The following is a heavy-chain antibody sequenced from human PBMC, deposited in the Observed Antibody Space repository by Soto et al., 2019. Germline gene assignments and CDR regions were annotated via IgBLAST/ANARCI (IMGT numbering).Heavy chain of an antibody. CDR3: ARSIAVAGHLFDY. D-gene: IGHD6-19*01. V-gene: IGHV1-2*04. CDR1: GYTFTGSY. Sequence: GASVKVSCKASGYTFTGSYMHWVRQAPGQGLEWMGWINPNSGGTNYAQKFQGWVTMTRDTSISTAYMELSRLRSDDTAVYYCARSIAVAGHLFDYWGQGTLVTVSS. J-gene: IGHJ4*02. CDR2: INPNSGGT.